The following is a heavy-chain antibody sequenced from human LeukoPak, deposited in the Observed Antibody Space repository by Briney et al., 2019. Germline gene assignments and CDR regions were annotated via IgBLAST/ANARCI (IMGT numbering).Heavy chain of an antibody. J-gene: IGHJ4*02. CDR2: IIPIFGTA. V-gene: IGHV1-69*13. D-gene: IGHD5-18*01. Sequence: EASVKVSCKASGGTFSSYAISWVRQASGQGLEWMGGIIPIFGTANYAQKFQGRVTITADESTSTAYMELSSLRSEDTAVYYCARDRGWAGYTYGFYYWGQGTLVTVSS. CDR1: GGTFSSYA. CDR3: ARDRGWAGYTYGFYY.